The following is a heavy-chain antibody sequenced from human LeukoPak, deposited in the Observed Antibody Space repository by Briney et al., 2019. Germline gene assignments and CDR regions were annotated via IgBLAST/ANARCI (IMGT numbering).Heavy chain of an antibody. CDR1: GDSVSNSLYY. J-gene: IGHJ4*02. D-gene: IGHD5-18*01. V-gene: IGHV4-61*01. CDR2: IYYNGGT. Sequence: SETLSLTCTVSGDSVSNSLYYWSWIRQPPGKGLEWIRYIYYNGGTNYNPSLKSRVTISIDTSTNQFSLRLNSMTAADTAVYYCARVLRAASWRSYDYWGQGSLVTVSS. CDR3: ARVLRAASWRSYDY.